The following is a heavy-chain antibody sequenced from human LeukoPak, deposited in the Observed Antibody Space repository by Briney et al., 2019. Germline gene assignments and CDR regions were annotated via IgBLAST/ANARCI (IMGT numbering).Heavy chain of an antibody. D-gene: IGHD2-2*01. CDR1: GGSFSGYY. CDR2: INHSGST. J-gene: IGHJ4*02. CDR3: ARGGSSTSRPGTYFDY. V-gene: IGHV4-34*01. Sequence: SETLSLTCAVCGGSFSGYYWSWIRQPPGKGLEWIGEINHSGSTNYNPSLKSRVTISVDTSKNQFSLKLSSVTAADTAVYYCARGGSSTSRPGTYFDYWGQGTLVTVSS.